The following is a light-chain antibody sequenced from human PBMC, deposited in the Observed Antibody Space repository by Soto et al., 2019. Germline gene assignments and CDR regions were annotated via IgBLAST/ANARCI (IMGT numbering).Light chain of an antibody. CDR3: AAWDDTLKRYV. CDR1: NSNIASNT. V-gene: IGLV1-44*01. J-gene: IGLJ1*01. CDR2: YNN. Sequence: QSVLTQPPSASETPGQTVAISCSGSNSNIASNTVNWYQHLPGTAPTLLIYYNNQRPSGVPDRLSGSKSGTSASLAINGLQSEDESDYYCAAWDDTLKRYVFGTGTKVTV.